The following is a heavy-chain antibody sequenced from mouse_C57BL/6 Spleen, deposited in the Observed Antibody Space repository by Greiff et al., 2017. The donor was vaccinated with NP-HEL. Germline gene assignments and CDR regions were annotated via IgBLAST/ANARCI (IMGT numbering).Heavy chain of an antibody. CDR3: ARDGYYGSSSFFDD. Sequence: EVMLVESGGGLVKPGGSPKLSCAASGFTFSSYAMSWVRQTPEKRLEWVATISDGGSYTYYPDNVKGRFTISRDNAKNNLYLQMSHLKSEDTAMYYCARDGYYGSSSFFDDWGQGTTLTVSS. CDR2: ISDGGSYT. J-gene: IGHJ2*01. D-gene: IGHD1-1*01. V-gene: IGHV5-4*01. CDR1: GFTFSSYA.